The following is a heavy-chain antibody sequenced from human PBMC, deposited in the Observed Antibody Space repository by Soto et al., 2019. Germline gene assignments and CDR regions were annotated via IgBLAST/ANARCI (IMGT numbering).Heavy chain of an antibody. Sequence: EVQLVESGGGLVQPGRSLRLSCAASGFTFVNYAMHWVRQAPGKCLEWVSGISWNSNTIAYADSVKGRFTISRDNAKNSLYLQMNSLRAEDTAFYYCAKDTGPNWGQGNLVTVSS. CDR3: AKDTGPN. V-gene: IGHV3-9*01. CDR1: GFTFVNYA. J-gene: IGHJ4*02. CDR2: ISWNSNTI.